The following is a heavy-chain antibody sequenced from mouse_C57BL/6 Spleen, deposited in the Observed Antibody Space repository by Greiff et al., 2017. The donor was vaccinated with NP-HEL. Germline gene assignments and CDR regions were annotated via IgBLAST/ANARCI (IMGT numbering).Heavy chain of an antibody. V-gene: IGHV1-15*01. CDR2: IDPETGGT. CDR3: TRSGTTTVVHFDY. J-gene: IGHJ2*01. CDR1: GYTFTDYE. D-gene: IGHD1-1*01. Sequence: VQLQQSGAELVRPGASVTLSCKASGYTFTDYEMHWVKQTPVHGLEWIGAIDPETGGTAYNQKFKGKAILTADKSSSTAYMELRSLTSEDSAVYYCTRSGTTTVVHFDYWGQGTTLTVSS.